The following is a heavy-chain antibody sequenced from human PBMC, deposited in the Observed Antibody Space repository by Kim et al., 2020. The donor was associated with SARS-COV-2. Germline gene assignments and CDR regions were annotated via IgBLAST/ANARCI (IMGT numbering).Heavy chain of an antibody. J-gene: IGHJ6*02. D-gene: IGHD6-13*01. Sequence: GGSLRLSCAASGFTFSSYGMHWVRQAPGKGLEWVAVISYDGSNKYYADSVKGRFTISRDNSKNTLYLQMNSLRAEDTAVYYCARDPQQSSLYYYGMDVWGQGTTVTVSS. CDR1: GFTFSSYG. CDR3: ARDPQQSSLYYYGMDV. V-gene: IGHV3-33*05. CDR2: ISYDGSNK.